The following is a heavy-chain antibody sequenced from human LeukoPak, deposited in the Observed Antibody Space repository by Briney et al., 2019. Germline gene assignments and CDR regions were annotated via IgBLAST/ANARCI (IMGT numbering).Heavy chain of an antibody. Sequence: GGSLRLSCAASGFTFSKHSMNWVRQAPGKGLEWVSYISSSSRTIYYADSVKGRFTIFRDNSKNTLYLQMNSLRAEDTAVYYCAKRGPGSPQSGKYYFDYWGQGTLVTVSS. J-gene: IGHJ4*02. D-gene: IGHD3-10*01. CDR2: ISSSSRTI. CDR1: GFTFSKHS. CDR3: AKRGPGSPQSGKYYFDY. V-gene: IGHV3-48*01.